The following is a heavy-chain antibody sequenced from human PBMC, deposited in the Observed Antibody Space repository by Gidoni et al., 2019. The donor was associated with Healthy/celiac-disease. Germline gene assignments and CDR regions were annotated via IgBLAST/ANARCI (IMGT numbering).Heavy chain of an antibody. CDR2: ISGSGGST. J-gene: IGHJ4*02. D-gene: IGHD6-13*01. CDR3: AVGKGSSSWSDPYFDY. V-gene: IGHV3-23*01. CDR1: GFTFSSYA. Sequence: EVQLLESGGGLVQPGGSLRLSCAASGFTFSSYAMSWVRQAPGKGLEWVSAISGSGGSTYYADSVKGRFTISRDNSKNTLYLQMNSLRAEDTTVYYCAVGKGSSSWSDPYFDYWGQGTLVTVSS.